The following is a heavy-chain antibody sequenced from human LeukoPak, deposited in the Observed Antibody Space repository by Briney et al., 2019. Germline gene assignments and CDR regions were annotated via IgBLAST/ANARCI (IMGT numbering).Heavy chain of an antibody. CDR3: AKASSNYFYYFEY. V-gene: IGHV3-30*18. J-gene: IGHJ4*02. CDR1: GLTFSNYG. Sequence: GGSLRLSCVASGLTFSNYGMHWVRQAPGKGLEWVAVISYDATNKYYADSVKGRFTLSRDNSKNTLYLQTNTLRDEDTAVYYCAKASSNYFYYFEYWGQGTLVTVSS. D-gene: IGHD2/OR15-2a*01. CDR2: ISYDATNK.